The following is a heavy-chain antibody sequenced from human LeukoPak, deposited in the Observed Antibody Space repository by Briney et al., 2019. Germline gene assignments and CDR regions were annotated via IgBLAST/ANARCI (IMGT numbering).Heavy chain of an antibody. J-gene: IGHJ4*02. CDR1: GFTFSSYG. Sequence: GGSLRLSCAASGFTFSSYGMSWVRQAPGKGLEWVSAISGSGGSTYYADSVKGRFTISRDNSKNTLYLQMNSLRAEDTAVYYCARGFHYYCSGGSCSYPYFDYWGQGTLVTVSS. D-gene: IGHD2-15*01. V-gene: IGHV3-23*01. CDR3: ARGFHYYCSGGSCSYPYFDY. CDR2: ISGSGGST.